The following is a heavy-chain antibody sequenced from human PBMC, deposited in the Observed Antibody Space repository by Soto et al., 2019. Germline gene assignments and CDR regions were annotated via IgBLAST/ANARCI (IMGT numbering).Heavy chain of an antibody. CDR3: ATEGNLGRWIQPLDS. CDR2: ISAYNGNT. D-gene: IGHD2-2*03. CDR1: GYTFTSYG. V-gene: IGHV1-18*01. Sequence: ASVKVSCKASGYTFTSYGISWVRQAPGQGLEWMGWISAYNGNTNYAQKLQGRVTMTTDTSTSTAYMELRSLRSDDTAVYYCATEGNLGRWIQPLDSWGQGTLVTVSS. J-gene: IGHJ4*02.